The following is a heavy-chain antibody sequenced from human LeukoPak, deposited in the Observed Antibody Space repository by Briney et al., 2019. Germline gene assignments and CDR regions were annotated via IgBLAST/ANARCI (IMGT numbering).Heavy chain of an antibody. V-gene: IGHV3-7*01. D-gene: IGHD3-3*01. CDR2: IKQDGSEK. Sequence: PGGSLRLSCAASGFTFSSYWMSWVRQAPGRGLEWVANIKQDGSEKYYVDSVKGRFTISRGNAKNSLYLQMNSPRAEDTAVYYCARQSYDFWSGYYFDYWGQGTLVTVSS. J-gene: IGHJ4*02. CDR1: GFTFSSYW. CDR3: ARQSYDFWSGYYFDY.